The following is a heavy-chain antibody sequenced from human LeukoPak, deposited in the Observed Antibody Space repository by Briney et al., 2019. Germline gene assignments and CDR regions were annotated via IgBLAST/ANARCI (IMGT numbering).Heavy chain of an antibody. Sequence: GGSLRLSCAASGFTFSSYAMSWVRQAPGKGLEWVAVISYDGSNKYYADSVKGRFTISRDNSKNTLYLEMNSLRTEDTAVYYCAKGGLQTRNWYFALWGRGTLVTVSS. CDR2: ISYDGSNK. J-gene: IGHJ2*01. CDR1: GFTFSSYA. D-gene: IGHD5-18*01. CDR3: AKGGLQTRNWYFAL. V-gene: IGHV3-30*18.